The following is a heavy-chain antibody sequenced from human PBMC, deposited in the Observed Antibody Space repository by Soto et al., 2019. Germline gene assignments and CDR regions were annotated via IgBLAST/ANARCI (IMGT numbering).Heavy chain of an antibody. CDR2: ISSSGSTI. CDR3: ASQYSGYDPYYYYGMDV. V-gene: IGHV3-48*03. D-gene: IGHD5-12*01. J-gene: IGHJ6*02. Sequence: PGGSLRLSCAASGFTFSSYEMNWVRQAPGKGLEWVSYISSSGSTIYYADSVKGRFTISRDNAKNSLYLQMSSLRAEDTAVYYCASQYSGYDPYYYYGMDVWGQGTTVTVSS. CDR1: GFTFSSYE.